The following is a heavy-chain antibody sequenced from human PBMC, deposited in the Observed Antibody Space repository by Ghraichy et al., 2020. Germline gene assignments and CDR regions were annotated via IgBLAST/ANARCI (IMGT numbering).Heavy chain of an antibody. V-gene: IGHV1-2*06. CDR1: GYTFTGYY. CDR3: ARSLSSSWPDY. Sequence: ASVKVSCKASGYTFTGYYMHWVRQAPGQGLEWMGRINPSNGGTDYAQKFQGRVTMTRDTSISTAYMELSRLRSDDTAVCYCARSLSSSWPDYWGQGTLVTVSS. D-gene: IGHD6-13*01. CDR2: INPSNGGT. J-gene: IGHJ4*02.